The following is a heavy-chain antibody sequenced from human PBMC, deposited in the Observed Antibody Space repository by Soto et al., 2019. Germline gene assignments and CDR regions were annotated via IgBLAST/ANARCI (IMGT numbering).Heavy chain of an antibody. CDR2: IYYSGST. CDR3: ARIYGGYYFDY. V-gene: IGHV4-39*01. J-gene: IGHJ4*02. Sequence: SETLSLTCTVSGGSISSSSYYWGWIRQPPGKGLEWIGSIYYSGSTYYNPSLKSRVTISVDTSKNQFSLKLSSVTAADTAVYYCARIYGGYYFDYWGQGTLVTAFS. D-gene: IGHD4-17*01. CDR1: GGSISSSSYY.